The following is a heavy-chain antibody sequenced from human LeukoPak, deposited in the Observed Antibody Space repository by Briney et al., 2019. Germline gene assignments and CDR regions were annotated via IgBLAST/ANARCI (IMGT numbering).Heavy chain of an antibody. V-gene: IGHV3-23*01. CDR2: ISGSGGST. J-gene: IGHJ4*02. CDR3: ARGLYDFWSGYYSFDY. Sequence: GGSLRLSCAASGFTLSSYAMSWVRQAPGKGLEWVSAISGSGGSTYYADSVKGRFTISRDNSKNTLYLQMNSLRAEDTAVYYCARGLYDFWSGYYSFDYWGQGTLVTVSS. CDR1: GFTLSSYA. D-gene: IGHD3-3*01.